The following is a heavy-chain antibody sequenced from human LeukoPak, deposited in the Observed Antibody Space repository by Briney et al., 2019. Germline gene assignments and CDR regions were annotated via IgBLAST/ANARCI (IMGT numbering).Heavy chain of an antibody. CDR1: GFTFSSYA. V-gene: IGHV3-23*01. CDR2: ISGSGGST. D-gene: IGHD6-19*01. J-gene: IGHJ4*02. CDR3: AKDRGGSGWYVGDLDY. Sequence: GGSLRLSCAASGFTFSSYAMSWVRQAPGKGLEWVSAISGSGGSTYYADSVKGRFTISRDNSKNTLYLQMNSLGAEDTAVYYCAKDRGGSGWYVGDLDYWGQGTLVTVSS.